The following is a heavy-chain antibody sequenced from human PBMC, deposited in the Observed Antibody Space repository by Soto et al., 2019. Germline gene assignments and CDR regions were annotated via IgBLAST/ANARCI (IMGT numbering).Heavy chain of an antibody. CDR3: ASMIGDPVLSCDS. V-gene: IGHV4-59*01. D-gene: IGHD3-10*02. CDR2: IFYSGST. Sequence: QVQLQESGPGLVKPSETLSLTCTVSGGSISSYYWSWIRQPPGKGLEWIGFIFYSGSTSYNPSLNTRVTISIGTPEYPFSLKLSSVTAAGTDVYYCASMIGDPVLSCDSWGEGTLVAVSS. J-gene: IGHJ5*01. CDR1: GGSISSYY.